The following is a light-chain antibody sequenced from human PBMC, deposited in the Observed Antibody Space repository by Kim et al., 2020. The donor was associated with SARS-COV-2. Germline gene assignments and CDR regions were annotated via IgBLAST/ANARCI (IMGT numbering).Light chain of an antibody. CDR2: AAS. CDR1: QGISSY. Sequence: ASTGDRVTITCRASQGISSYLAWYQQKPGKAPKLLIYAASTLQSGVPSRFSGSGSGTDFTLTISRLQSEDFATYSCQQYYNYPLTFGGGTKVDIK. CDR3: QQYYNYPLT. J-gene: IGKJ4*01. V-gene: IGKV1-8*01.